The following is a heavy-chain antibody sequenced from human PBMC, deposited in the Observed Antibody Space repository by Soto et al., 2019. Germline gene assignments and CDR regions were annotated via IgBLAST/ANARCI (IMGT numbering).Heavy chain of an antibody. J-gene: IGHJ6*02. CDR1: GGSISSSSYY. V-gene: IGHV4-39*07. D-gene: IGHD2-21*02. Sequence: SETLSLTCTVSGGSISSSSYYWGWIRQPPGKGLEWIGSIYYSGSTYYNTSLKSRVTISVDTSKNQFSLQLDSVTAADTAVYYCARDLWGYCGTDCYPLDVWGQGTTVTVSS. CDR2: IYYSGST. CDR3: ARDLWGYCGTDCYPLDV.